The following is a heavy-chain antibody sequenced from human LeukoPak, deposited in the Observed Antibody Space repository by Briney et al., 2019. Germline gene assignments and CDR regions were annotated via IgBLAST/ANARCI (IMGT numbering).Heavy chain of an antibody. Sequence: GRSLRLSCAASGFTFDDYAMHWVRHAPGKGLDWVSGISWNSGSIRYADSVKGRFTISRDNAKNSLYLQMNSLRAEDTALYYCAKSIAGNPQTYFDYWGQGTLVTVSS. J-gene: IGHJ4*02. D-gene: IGHD4-23*01. V-gene: IGHV3-9*01. CDR2: ISWNSGSI. CDR1: GFTFDDYA. CDR3: AKSIAGNPQTYFDY.